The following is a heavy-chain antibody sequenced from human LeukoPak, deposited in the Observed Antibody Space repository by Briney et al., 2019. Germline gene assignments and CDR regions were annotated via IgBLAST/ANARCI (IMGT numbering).Heavy chain of an antibody. D-gene: IGHD3-22*01. Sequence: SETLSLTCTVSGGSISSYYWSSIRQPAGKGLEWIGRIYASGSTNYNPSLKSRVTMSVDTSKNQFSLKLSSVTAADTAVYYCARVGYYRFFDYWGQGTLVTVSS. CDR2: IYASGST. CDR1: GGSISSYY. V-gene: IGHV4-4*07. J-gene: IGHJ4*02. CDR3: ARVGYYRFFDY.